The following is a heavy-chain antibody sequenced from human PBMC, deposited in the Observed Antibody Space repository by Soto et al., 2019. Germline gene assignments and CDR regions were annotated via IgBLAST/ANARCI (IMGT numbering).Heavy chain of an antibody. D-gene: IGHD3-9*01. CDR2: INDRGSI. CDR1: GGSFRGYY. V-gene: IGHV4-34*01. J-gene: IGHJ2*01. CDR3: TRESHDMWTGARWVWYFDL. Sequence: QVQLQQWGAGPLRPLETLSLTCGVSGGSFRGYYWAWIRQSPGKGLEWIGEINDRGSINYNPSLNSRVIISVVTPKNHYDLNLRAMTAADTAVYYNTRESHDMWTGARWVWYFDLWGRGTLVTVSS.